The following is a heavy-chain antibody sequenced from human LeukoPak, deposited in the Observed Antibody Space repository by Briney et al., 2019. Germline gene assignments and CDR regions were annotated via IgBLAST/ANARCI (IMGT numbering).Heavy chain of an antibody. J-gene: IGHJ6*03. Sequence: ASVKVSCRASGYTFTSYDIKWVRQATGQGLEWMGRMNPYSGNTDYAQKFQGRVTMTRNTSISTAYMELSSLTSEDTAMYYCARRGKGLGYYMDVWGKGTTVTISS. V-gene: IGHV1-8*01. CDR1: GYTFTSYD. CDR2: MNPYSGNT. D-gene: IGHD3-16*01. CDR3: ARRGKGLGYYMDV.